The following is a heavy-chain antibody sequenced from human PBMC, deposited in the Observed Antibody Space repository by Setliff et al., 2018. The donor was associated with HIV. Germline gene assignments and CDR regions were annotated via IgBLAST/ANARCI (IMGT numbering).Heavy chain of an antibody. J-gene: IGHJ4*02. CDR1: GGSISSSSYY. D-gene: IGHD3-22*01. V-gene: IGHV4-39*01. CDR2: IYYSGST. Sequence: PSETLSLTCTVSGGSISSSSYYWGWIRQPPGKGLEWIGSIYYSGSTYYNPSLKSRVTISVDTSKNQFSLKLNSVTAADTAVYYCANSRGTSGYYGLLDYWGQGTLVTVSS. CDR3: ANSRGTSGYYGLLDY.